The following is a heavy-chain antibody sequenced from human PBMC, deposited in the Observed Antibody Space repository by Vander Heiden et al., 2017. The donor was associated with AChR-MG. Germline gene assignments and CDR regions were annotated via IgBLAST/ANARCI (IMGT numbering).Heavy chain of an antibody. V-gene: IGHV4-39*01. CDR2: IYYSGST. CDR1: GGSISSSSYY. J-gene: IGHJ4*02. Sequence: QLQLQESGPGLVKPSETLSLTCTVSGGSISSSSYYWGWIRQPPGKGLEWIGSIYYSGSTYYNPSLKRRVTISVDTSKNQFSLKLSSVTAADTAVYYCARHRVTMVRGVIEDFDYWGQGTLVTVSS. CDR3: ARHRVTMVRGVIEDFDY. D-gene: IGHD3-10*01.